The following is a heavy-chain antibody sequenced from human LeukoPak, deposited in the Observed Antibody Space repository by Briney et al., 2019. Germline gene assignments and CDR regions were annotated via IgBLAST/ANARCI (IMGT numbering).Heavy chain of an antibody. CDR3: AKRAAYSRSSLVLPFDAFDL. Sequence: GGTLRLSCVASGLTFSRYGMTWVRQAPGKGLEWVSVSSGSGTHTYYAASVKGRFTISRDNSNNTLYLQMNSLRAEDTAVYYCAKRAAYSRSSLVLPFDAFDLWGQGTMVTVSS. CDR1: GLTFSRYG. J-gene: IGHJ3*01. CDR2: SSGSGTHT. V-gene: IGHV3-23*01. D-gene: IGHD6-6*01.